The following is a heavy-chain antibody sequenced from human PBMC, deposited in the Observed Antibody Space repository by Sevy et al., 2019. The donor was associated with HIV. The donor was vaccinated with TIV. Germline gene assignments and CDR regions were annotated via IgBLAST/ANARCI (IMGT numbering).Heavy chain of an antibody. J-gene: IGHJ4*02. Sequence: GGSLRLSCAASGFAFRTYAFHWVRQAPGRGLEWVGLISSNGDNAFYANSVRGRFTISRDNSMNKLYLELNNLTPDDTAVYYCARGPEWELTSFLSHWGQGTLVTASS. D-gene: IGHD3-9*01. CDR1: GFAFRTYA. CDR3: ARGPEWELTSFLSH. CDR2: ISSNGDNA. V-gene: IGHV3-30-3*01.